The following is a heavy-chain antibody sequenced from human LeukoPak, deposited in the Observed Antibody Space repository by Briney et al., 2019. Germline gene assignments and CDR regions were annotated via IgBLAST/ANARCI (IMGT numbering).Heavy chain of an antibody. CDR2: ISAYNGNT. CDR3: ARATYYYDSSGILYWYFDL. CDR1: GYTFTGYY. J-gene: IGHJ2*01. V-gene: IGHV1-18*04. D-gene: IGHD3-22*01. Sequence: ASVKVSCKASGYTFTGYYMHWVRQAPGQGLEWMGWISAYNGNTNYAQKLQGRVTMTTDTSTSTAYMELRSLRSDDTAVYYCARATYYYDSSGILYWYFDLWGRGTLVTVSS.